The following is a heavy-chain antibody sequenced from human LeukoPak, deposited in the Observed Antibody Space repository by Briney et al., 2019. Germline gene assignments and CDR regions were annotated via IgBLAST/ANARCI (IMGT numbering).Heavy chain of an antibody. Sequence: GGSLRLSCAASGFAFSSYSMNWVRQAPGKGLEWVSPISSSSSYIYYADSVKGRFTISRDNSKNTLYLQMNSLRAEDTAVYYCARGPLPDYWGQGTLVTVSS. CDR2: ISSSSSYI. CDR1: GFAFSSYS. CDR3: ARGPLPDY. J-gene: IGHJ4*02. V-gene: IGHV3-21*01.